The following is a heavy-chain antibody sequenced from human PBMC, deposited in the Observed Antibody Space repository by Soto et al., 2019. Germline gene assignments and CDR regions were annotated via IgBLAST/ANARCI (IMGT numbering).Heavy chain of an antibody. V-gene: IGHV3-74*01. CDR1: GFTFSSYW. Sequence: GGSLRLSCAASGFTFSSYWMHWVRQAPGKGLVWVSRINSDGSSTSYADSVKGRFTISRDNAKNTLYLQMNSLRADVMDLYGDQRDLHADYDFWSGYYSMDVWGQGTTVTVSS. D-gene: IGHD3-3*01. CDR3: QRDLHADYDFWSGYYSMDV. J-gene: IGHJ6*02. CDR2: INSDGSST.